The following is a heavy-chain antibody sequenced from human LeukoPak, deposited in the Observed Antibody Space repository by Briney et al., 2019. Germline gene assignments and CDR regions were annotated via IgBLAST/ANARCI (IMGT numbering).Heavy chain of an antibody. D-gene: IGHD4-23*01. Sequence: SETLSLTCGVSGGSFNGYYWSWIRQPPGKGLEWIGYVYYSGTTNYNPSLKSRVIISVDTSKNQFSLKLSPVIAADTAVYYCARVGVDYSGNIIKYYFDYWGQGTLVTVSS. CDR1: GGSFNGYY. CDR3: ARVGVDYSGNIIKYYFDY. CDR2: VYYSGTT. J-gene: IGHJ4*02. V-gene: IGHV4-59*01.